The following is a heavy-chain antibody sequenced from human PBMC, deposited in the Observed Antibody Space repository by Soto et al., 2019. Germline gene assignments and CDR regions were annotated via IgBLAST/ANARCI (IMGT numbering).Heavy chain of an antibody. CDR2: IKGDGIST. Sequence: EVQLVESGGGLVQSGGSLRLSCEASGFTFSSYWMHWVRQAPGKGLVWVSRIKGDGISTNYADSVKGRFTISRDNAKYTVFLQMNGLSADDTAVYYCARVAMGNYYNDYWGQGILVTVSS. CDR3: ARVAMGNYYNDY. CDR1: GFTFSSYW. D-gene: IGHD3-10*01. J-gene: IGHJ4*02. V-gene: IGHV3-74*01.